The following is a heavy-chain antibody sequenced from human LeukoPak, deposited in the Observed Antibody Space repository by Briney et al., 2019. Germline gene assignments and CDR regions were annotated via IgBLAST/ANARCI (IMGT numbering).Heavy chain of an antibody. J-gene: IGHJ6*03. CDR2: IIPIFGTA. D-gene: IGHD2-2*01. CDR1: GGTFSSYA. Sequence: SVKVSCKASGGTFSSYAISWVRQAPGQGLEWMGGIIPIFGTANYAQKFQGRVTITADESTSTAYMELSSLRSEDTAVYYCARASLHCSGTSCPLGYYYYYMDVWGRGTTVTVSS. V-gene: IGHV1-69*13. CDR3: ARASLHCSGTSCPLGYYYYYMDV.